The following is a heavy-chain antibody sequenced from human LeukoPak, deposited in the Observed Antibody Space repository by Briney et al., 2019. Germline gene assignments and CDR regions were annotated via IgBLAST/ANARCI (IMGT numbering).Heavy chain of an antibody. V-gene: IGHV4-34*01. Sequence: SETLSLTCAVYGGSFSGYYWSWIRQPPGKGLEWIGEINHSGSTNYNPSLKSRVTISVDTSKNQFSLKLSSVTAADTAVYYCARGGPYYDILTGYYSHLDYWGQGTLVTVSS. D-gene: IGHD3-9*01. CDR3: ARGGPYYDILTGYYSHLDY. CDR2: INHSGST. J-gene: IGHJ4*02. CDR1: GGSFSGYY.